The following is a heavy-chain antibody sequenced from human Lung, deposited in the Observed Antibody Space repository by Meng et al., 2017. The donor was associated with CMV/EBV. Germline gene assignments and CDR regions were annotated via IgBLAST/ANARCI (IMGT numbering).Heavy chain of an antibody. V-gene: IGHV3-33*06. CDR3: VKGGNSVLGIDY. CDR2: IWYDGSNK. Sequence: GESLKISCAASGFTFSSYGMHWVRQAPGKGLEWVAIIWYDGSNKYYADSVKGRFTISRDNPRNTLYLQMNSLRAEDTAVYYCVKGGNSVLGIDYWGQGPLVTVSS. D-gene: IGHD3-16*01. CDR1: GFTFSSYG. J-gene: IGHJ4*02.